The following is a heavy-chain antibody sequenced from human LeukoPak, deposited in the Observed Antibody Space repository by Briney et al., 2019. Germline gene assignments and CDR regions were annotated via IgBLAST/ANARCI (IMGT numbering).Heavy chain of an antibody. CDR1: GYTFTSYY. Sequence: ASVKVSCKASGYTFTSYYMHWVRQAPGQGLEWMGIINPSGGSTSYAQKFQGRVTMTRDTSTSTVYMELSSLRAEDTAVYYCARLGGDVNFQHWGQGTLVTVSS. V-gene: IGHV1-46*01. D-gene: IGHD4-17*01. J-gene: IGHJ1*01. CDR2: INPSGGST. CDR3: ARLGGDVNFQH.